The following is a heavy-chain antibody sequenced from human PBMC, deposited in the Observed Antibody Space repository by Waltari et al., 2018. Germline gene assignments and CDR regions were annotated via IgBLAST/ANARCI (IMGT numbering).Heavy chain of an antibody. D-gene: IGHD3-10*01. J-gene: IGHJ4*02. CDR3: AREQHGSGNYHYDY. CDR2: IPCSGGST. CDR1: GYSFSNYY. Sequence: QVQLVQSGAEVKKPGASVKVSCKASGYSFSNYYIHWLRQAPGQEFEWMGVIPCSGGSTSYAQKSQGRVTMTRDTSTTTVYMELSSLRSEDTAVYYCAREQHGSGNYHYDYWGQGTLVTVSS. V-gene: IGHV1-46*01.